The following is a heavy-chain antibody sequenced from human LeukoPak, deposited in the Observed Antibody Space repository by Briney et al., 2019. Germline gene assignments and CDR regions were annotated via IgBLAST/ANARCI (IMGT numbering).Heavy chain of an antibody. D-gene: IGHD1-26*01. Sequence: SETLSLTCTVSGGSISSNSHYWGWIRQPPGKGLEWIGTIYYSGTTYYNPSLKSRVTISVDTSKNQFSLKLTSVTAADSAVYYCASTSGNYYIYFDYWGQGTLVTVSS. V-gene: IGHV4-39*01. CDR3: ASTSGNYYIYFDY. CDR2: IYYSGTT. CDR1: GGSISSNSHY. J-gene: IGHJ4*02.